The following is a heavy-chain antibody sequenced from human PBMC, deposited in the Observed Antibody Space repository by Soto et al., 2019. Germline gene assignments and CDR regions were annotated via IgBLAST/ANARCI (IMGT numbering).Heavy chain of an antibody. V-gene: IGHV3-23*01. J-gene: IGHJ5*02. Sequence: GGSLRPSFSASWFTFCSYAISWVPPAPGEGVGGGLGISGCGGSTYYADSVKGRFTISRDNSKNTLYLQMNSLRAEDTAVYYCAKEFRFDPWGQGTLVTVSS. CDR3: AKEFRFDP. CDR1: WFTFCSYA. CDR2: ISGCGGST.